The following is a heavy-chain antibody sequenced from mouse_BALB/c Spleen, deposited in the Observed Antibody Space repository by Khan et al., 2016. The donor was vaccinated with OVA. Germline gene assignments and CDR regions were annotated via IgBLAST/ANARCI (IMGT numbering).Heavy chain of an antibody. V-gene: IGHV1-4*01. CDR1: GCTFTSYT. J-gene: IGHJ3*01. Sequence: QIQLVQSGAELARPGASVKMSCKASGCTFTSYTIHWIKQRPGQGLEWIGYINPSNGYTNYNQKFKDKATLTTDKSSTTAYLQLSSLTSDDSAVYNCVRDGSYHRNDGWFAYWGQGTLVTVSA. D-gene: IGHD2-14*01. CDR2: INPSNGYT. CDR3: VRDGSYHRNDGWFAY.